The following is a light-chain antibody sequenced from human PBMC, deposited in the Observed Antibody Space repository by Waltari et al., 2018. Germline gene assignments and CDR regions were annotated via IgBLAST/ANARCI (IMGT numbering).Light chain of an antibody. J-gene: IGLJ1*01. CDR1: SSDVGGYDY. CDR2: DVR. CDR3: GSYTSSSTLV. Sequence: QSALTQPASVSGSPGQSLTIFCTGTSSDVGGYDYVSWYQQHPGKAPKLMIYDVRTRPSGVSNRFSGSKSGNTASLTISGLQAEDEADYYCGSYTSSSTLVFGTGTKVTV. V-gene: IGLV2-14*03.